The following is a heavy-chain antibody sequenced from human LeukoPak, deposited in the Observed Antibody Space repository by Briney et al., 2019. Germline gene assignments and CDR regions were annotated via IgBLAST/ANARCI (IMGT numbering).Heavy chain of an antibody. V-gene: IGHV3-66*01. CDR3: ASLDFWSGYLDS. J-gene: IGHJ4*02. CDR2: IYSGGGT. D-gene: IGHD3-3*01. CDR1: GFTVSRNY. Sequence: GGSLRLSCAASGFTVSRNYMSWVRQAPGKGLEWVCLIYSGGGTHYADSVKGRFTISRDSSKNTLYLQMNSLRAEDAAVYYCASLDFWSGYLDSWGQGTLVTVSS.